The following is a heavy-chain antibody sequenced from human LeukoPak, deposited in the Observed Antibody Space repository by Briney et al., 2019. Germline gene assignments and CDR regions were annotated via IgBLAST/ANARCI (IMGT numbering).Heavy chain of an antibody. CDR3: ARDLKNWYPNWFDP. CDR2: INPNSGGT. D-gene: IGHD6-13*01. Sequence: GASVKVSCKASGYTFTGYYMHWVRQAPGQGLEWMGWINPNSGGTNYAQKFQGRVTMTRDTSISPAYMELSRLRSDDTAVYYCARDLKNWYPNWFDPWGQGTLVTVSS. V-gene: IGHV1-2*02. CDR1: GYTFTGYY. J-gene: IGHJ5*02.